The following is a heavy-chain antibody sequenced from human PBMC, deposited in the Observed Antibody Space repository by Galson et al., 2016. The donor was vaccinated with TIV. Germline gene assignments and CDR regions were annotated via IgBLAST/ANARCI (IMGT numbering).Heavy chain of an antibody. V-gene: IGHV4-31*03. Sequence: TLSLTCTVSGGSISSSGIFWSWIRQHPGKGLEWIGYIYHSGSTHYNPSLKSRVAMSVDTSQNQFSLTLTSLTAADTAVYYCARDQDSGAYFDYWGQGTLVTVSS. CDR3: ARDQDSGAYFDY. J-gene: IGHJ4*02. CDR2: IYHSGST. D-gene: IGHD2-15*01. CDR1: GGSISSSGIF.